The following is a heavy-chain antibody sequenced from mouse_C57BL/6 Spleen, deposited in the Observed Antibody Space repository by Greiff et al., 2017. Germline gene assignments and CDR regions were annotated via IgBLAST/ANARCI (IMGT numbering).Heavy chain of an antibody. V-gene: IGHV1-26*01. CDR2: INPNNGGT. Sequence: VQLQQSGPELVKPGASVKISCKASGYTFTDYYMNWVKQSHGKSLEWIGDINPNNGGTSYNQKFKGKATLTVDKSSSTAYMELRSLTSEDSAVYYCARSYVSEWAYWGQGTLVTVSA. J-gene: IGHJ3*01. D-gene: IGHD1-3*01. CDR3: ARSYVSEWAY. CDR1: GYTFTDYY.